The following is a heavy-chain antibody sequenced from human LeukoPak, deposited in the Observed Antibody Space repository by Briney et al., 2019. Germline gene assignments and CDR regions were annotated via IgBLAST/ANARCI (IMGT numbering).Heavy chain of an antibody. CDR3: ARDSSGTDYYYGMDV. CDR2: ISYDGSNK. CDR1: GFTFCSYA. V-gene: IGHV3-30-3*01. Sequence: GGSLRLSCAAYGFTFCSYAMHWVRQAPGKGLKWVAVISYDGSNKYYADSVKGRFTISRDNSKNTLYLQMNSLRAEDTAVYYCARDSSGTDYYYGMDVWGQGTTVTVSS. D-gene: IGHD1/OR15-1a*01. J-gene: IGHJ6*02.